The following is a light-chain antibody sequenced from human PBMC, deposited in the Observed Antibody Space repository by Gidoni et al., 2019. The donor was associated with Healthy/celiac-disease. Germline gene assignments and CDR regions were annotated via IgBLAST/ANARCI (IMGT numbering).Light chain of an antibody. J-gene: IGLJ2*01. CDR1: KLGDKY. CDR2: QDR. CDR3: QAWDSSTVV. V-gene: IGLV3-1*01. Sequence: SYELTQPPSVSVSPGQTANITCSGAKLGDKYACWYQQKPGQSPVLVIYQDRKRPSGIPERFSGSNSGNTATLTISGTQAMDEADYYCQAWDSSTVVFGGGTKLTVL.